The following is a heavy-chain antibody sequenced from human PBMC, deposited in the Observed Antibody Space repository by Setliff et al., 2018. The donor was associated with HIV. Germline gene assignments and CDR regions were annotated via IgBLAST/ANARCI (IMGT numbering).Heavy chain of an antibody. CDR3: ARERWSRYCSSSSCYRDLDY. CDR2: ISAYNGNT. V-gene: IGHV1-18*01. CDR1: GYTFTSYG. Sequence: ASVKVSCKASGYTFTSYGTSWVRQAPGQGIEWMGWISAYNGNTNYAQNLQGRVTMTIDTSTSTAYMELRSLRSDDTAVYYCARERWSRYCSSSSCYRDLDYWGQGTLVTVSS. J-gene: IGHJ4*02. D-gene: IGHD2-2*01.